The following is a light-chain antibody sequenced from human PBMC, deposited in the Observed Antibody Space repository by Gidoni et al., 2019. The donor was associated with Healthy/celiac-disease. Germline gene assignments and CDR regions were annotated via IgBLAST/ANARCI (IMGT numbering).Light chain of an antibody. CDR2: AAS. V-gene: IGKV1-39*01. J-gene: IGKJ1*01. CDR1: QSISSY. CDR3: QQSYSTLTWT. Sequence: DIQMTQSLSPLSASVGDRVTITCRASQSISSYLNWYQQKPGKAPKLLIYAASSLQSGVPSRFSGSGSGTDFTLTISSLQPEDFATYYCQQSYSTLTWTFGQGTKVEIK.